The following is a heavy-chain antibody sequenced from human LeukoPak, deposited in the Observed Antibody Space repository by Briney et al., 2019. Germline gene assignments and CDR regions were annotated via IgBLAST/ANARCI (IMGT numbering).Heavy chain of an antibody. CDR3: ARHSSRDGYNYGDY. J-gene: IGHJ4*02. CDR2: IYYSGST. V-gene: IGHV4-39*01. D-gene: IGHD5-24*01. CDR1: GGSISSSSYY. Sequence: PSETLSLTCTVSGGSISSSSYYWGWIRQPAGKGLGWLGRIYYSGSTYYNQSLKSRFTISVNTSKNQFSLQLSSVTAADTAVYLCARHSSRDGYNYGDYWGQGTLVTVSS.